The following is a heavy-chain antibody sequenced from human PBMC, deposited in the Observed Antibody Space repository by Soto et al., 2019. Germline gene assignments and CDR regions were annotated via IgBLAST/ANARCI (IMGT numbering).Heavy chain of an antibody. CDR3: VRGTPTPGLDI. CDR1: GFIFSDYA. V-gene: IGHV3-48*04. CDR2: ISSSRSPI. Sequence: PGGSLRLSCAASGFIFSDYAMNWVRQAPGKGLEWLSYISSSRSPIYYADSVKGRFTISRDSTRNSLYLNMDSLRVEDTATYYCVRGTPTPGLDIWGRGTTVTVSS. D-gene: IGHD1-1*01. J-gene: IGHJ6*02.